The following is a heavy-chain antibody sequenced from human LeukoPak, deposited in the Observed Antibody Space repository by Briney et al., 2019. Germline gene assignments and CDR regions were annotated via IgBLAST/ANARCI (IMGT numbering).Heavy chain of an antibody. Sequence: SETLSLTCTVSGGSISSSSYYWGWIRQPPGKGLEWIGSIYYSGSTYYNPSLKSRVTISVDTSKDQFSLKLSSVTAADTAVYYCARHVLSGYLNYWYFDLWGRGTLVTVSS. CDR2: IYYSGST. CDR3: ARHVLSGYLNYWYFDL. D-gene: IGHD3-3*01. CDR1: GGSISSSSYY. J-gene: IGHJ2*01. V-gene: IGHV4-39*01.